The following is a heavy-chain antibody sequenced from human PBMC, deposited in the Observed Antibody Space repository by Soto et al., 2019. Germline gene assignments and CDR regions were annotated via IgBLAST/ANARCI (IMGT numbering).Heavy chain of an antibody. Sequence: GGSLRLSCAASGFTFSDYGMHWVRQAPGKGLECVAVIWYDGSNKYYADSVKGRFTISRDNYKNTLYLEMNSLRAEDTAVYFCARGARSGYYGDYWGQGTLVTVSS. CDR2: IWYDGSNK. V-gene: IGHV3-33*01. CDR1: GFTFSDYG. CDR3: ARGARSGYYGDY. D-gene: IGHD3-22*01. J-gene: IGHJ4*02.